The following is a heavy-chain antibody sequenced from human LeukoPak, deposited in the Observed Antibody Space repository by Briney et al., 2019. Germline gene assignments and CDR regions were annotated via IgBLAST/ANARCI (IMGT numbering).Heavy chain of an antibody. V-gene: IGHV1-2*02. D-gene: IGHD3-22*01. CDR2: INPHSGGT. CDR1: GYTFTGYY. CDR3: ARDPAYYYDSSGYPDY. J-gene: IGHJ4*02. Sequence: ASVKVSCKASGYTFTGYYIHWVRQAPGQGLEWMGWINPHSGGTNYAQKFQGRVTMTRDTSISTAYMELSRLRSDDTAVYYCARDPAYYYDSSGYPDYWGQGTLVTVSS.